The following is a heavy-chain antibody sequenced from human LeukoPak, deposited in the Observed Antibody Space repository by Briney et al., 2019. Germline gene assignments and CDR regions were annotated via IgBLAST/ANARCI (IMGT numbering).Heavy chain of an antibody. CDR1: GFTFSSYE. CDR2: ISSSGSTI. J-gene: IGHJ6*02. CDR3: ARDCGTSCYAQLHYYYGMDV. D-gene: IGHD2-2*01. V-gene: IGHV3-48*03. Sequence: PGVTLRLSCAASGFTFSSYEMNWVRQAPGKGLEWVSYISSSGSTIYYADSVKGRFTISRDNAKNSLYLQMNSLRAEDTAVYYCARDCGTSCYAQLHYYYGMDVWGQGTTVTVSS.